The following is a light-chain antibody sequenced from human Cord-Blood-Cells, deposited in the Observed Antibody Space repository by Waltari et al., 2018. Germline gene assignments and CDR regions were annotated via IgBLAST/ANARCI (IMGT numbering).Light chain of an antibody. J-gene: IGKJ1*01. V-gene: IGKV3D-20*01. CDR3: QQYGSSPRT. Sequence: DIVLTQSLAPLSLSPGDRATLHCWASQSVSSSYLAWYQQKPGLAPRFLIYAASSRASGIPDRFRGSGSGTDFTLTISRLEPEDFAVYYCQQYGSSPRTFGQGTKVEIK. CDR2: AAS. CDR1: QSVSSSY.